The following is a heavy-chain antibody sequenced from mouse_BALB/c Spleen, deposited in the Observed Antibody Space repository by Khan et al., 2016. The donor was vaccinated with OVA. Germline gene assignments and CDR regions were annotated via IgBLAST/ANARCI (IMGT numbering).Heavy chain of an antibody. Sequence: DLVKPGASVKLSCTASGYTFTSYWINWIKQRPGQGLEWLGRIAPGSGDASYNELFKGKATLTVDPSSSTAYIQLSSLSSEDSGAYLCARSEGTYGDYAYWGQGATLTVSS. CDR3: ARSEGTYGDYAY. V-gene: IGHV1S41*01. CDR2: IAPGSGDA. D-gene: IGHD2-13*01. CDR1: GYTFTSYW. J-gene: IGHJ2*01.